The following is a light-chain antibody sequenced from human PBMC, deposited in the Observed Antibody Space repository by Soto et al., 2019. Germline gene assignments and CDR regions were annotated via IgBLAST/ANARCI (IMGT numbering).Light chain of an antibody. CDR2: AAS. CDR1: QGISND. CDR3: QQYNSAPFT. Sequence: DIQMTQSPSSLSASVGDRVTISCRASQGISNDLAWFQQKPGKDPKLLIYAASTFQSGVPSRFSGSGSGTEFTLTISSLQPEDVATDYCQQYNSAPFTFGPGTKVDIK. J-gene: IGKJ3*01. V-gene: IGKV1-27*01.